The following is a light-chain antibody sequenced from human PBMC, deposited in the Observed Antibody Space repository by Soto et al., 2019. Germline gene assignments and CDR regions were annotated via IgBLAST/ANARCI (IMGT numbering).Light chain of an antibody. Sequence: EIVLTQSPATLSLSPGERAALSCRASQNVSSYVAWYQQKPAQPPRLLMYDVSNRAASTPARFSGSGSGTDFTLTLSGLESEDLAIYYCQQRFTWPLTFGGGTKVDIK. CDR2: DVS. CDR1: QNVSSY. J-gene: IGKJ4*01. CDR3: QQRFTWPLT. V-gene: IGKV3-11*01.